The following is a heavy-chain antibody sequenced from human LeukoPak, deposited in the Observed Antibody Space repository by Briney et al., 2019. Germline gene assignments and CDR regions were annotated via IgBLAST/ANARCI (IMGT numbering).Heavy chain of an antibody. V-gene: IGHV4-39*07. D-gene: IGHD3-22*01. CDR2: VYYRVTS. J-gene: IGHJ5*02. CDR3: ARGAYYYDSMSRNWFDP. Sequence: SETLSLTCTVSGDSISSSSYSWAWIRQPPGKGLEWLATVYYRVTSYSNPSLRSRVSISLDASQNQLSLRVTSVTAADTAVYYCARGAYYYDSMSRNWFDPWGQGTLVTVSS. CDR1: GDSISSSSYS.